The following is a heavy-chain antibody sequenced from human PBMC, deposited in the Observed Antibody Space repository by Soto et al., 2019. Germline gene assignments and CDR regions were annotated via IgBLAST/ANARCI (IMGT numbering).Heavy chain of an antibody. D-gene: IGHD1-26*01. V-gene: IGHV1-69*01. CDR1: GGTFSSYA. CDR3: XXXXXSGSYGAWFDP. J-gene: IGHJ5*02. Sequence: QVQLVQSGAEVKKPGSSVKVSCKASGGTFSSYAISWVRQAPGQGLEWMGGIIPIFGTANYAQKFQGRVTITADESTSTAXXXXXXXXXXXXXXXXXXXXXXSGSYGAWFDPWGQGTLVTVSS. CDR2: IIPIFGTA.